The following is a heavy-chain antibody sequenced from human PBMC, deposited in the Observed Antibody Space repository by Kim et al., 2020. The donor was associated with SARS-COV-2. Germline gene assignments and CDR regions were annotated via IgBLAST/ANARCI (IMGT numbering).Heavy chain of an antibody. D-gene: IGHD4-4*01. CDR3: ARGVTTERLRIGMDV. Sequence: GGSLRLSCGASGFSFSSYAMHWVRQAPGKGLEWVAVISYDGSNKYYADSVKGRFTISRDNSKNTLYVQMNSLRAEDTAVYYCARGVTTERLRIGMDVWGQGTTVTVSS. CDR1: GFSFSSYA. CDR2: ISYDGSNK. V-gene: IGHV3-30-3*01. J-gene: IGHJ6*02.